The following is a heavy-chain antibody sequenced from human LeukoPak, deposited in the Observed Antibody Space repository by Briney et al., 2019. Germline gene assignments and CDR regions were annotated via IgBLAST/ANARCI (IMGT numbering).Heavy chain of an antibody. D-gene: IGHD3-10*01. CDR2: IYTSGST. CDR1: GGSISSGSYY. Sequence: PSETLSLTCTVSGGSISSGSYYWPWIRQPPGKGLEWIGRIYTSGSTNYNPSLKSRVTISVDTSKNQFSLKLSSVTAADTAVYYCARGGYGSGTYYFDYWGQGTLVTVSS. J-gene: IGHJ4*02. CDR3: ARGGYGSGTYYFDY. V-gene: IGHV4-61*02.